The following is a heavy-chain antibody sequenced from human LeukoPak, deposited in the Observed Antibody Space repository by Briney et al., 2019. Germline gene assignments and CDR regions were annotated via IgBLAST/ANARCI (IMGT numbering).Heavy chain of an antibody. V-gene: IGHV1-8*03. CDR1: GYTFTSYD. D-gene: IGHD6-13*01. Sequence: ASVKVSCKASGYTFTSYDINWVRQATGQGLEWLGWMNPNSGNTGYAQKFQGRVTITRNTSITTAYMELSSLTSEDTAVYYCAREAAAGTVDYWGQGTLVTVSS. CDR2: MNPNSGNT. J-gene: IGHJ4*02. CDR3: AREAAAGTVDY.